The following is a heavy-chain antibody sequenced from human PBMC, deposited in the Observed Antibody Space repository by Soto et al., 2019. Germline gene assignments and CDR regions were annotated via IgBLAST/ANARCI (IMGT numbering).Heavy chain of an antibody. CDR2: IYYSGST. CDR1: GGSISSYY. D-gene: IGHD6-13*01. Sequence: PSETLSLTCTVSGGSISSYYWSWIRQPPGKGLEWIGYIYYSGSTNYNPSLKSRVTISVDTSKNQFSLKLSSVTAADTAVYYCARGSYSSSWYLTPYYFDYWGQGTLVTAPQ. CDR3: ARGSYSSSWYLTPYYFDY. J-gene: IGHJ4*02. V-gene: IGHV4-59*01.